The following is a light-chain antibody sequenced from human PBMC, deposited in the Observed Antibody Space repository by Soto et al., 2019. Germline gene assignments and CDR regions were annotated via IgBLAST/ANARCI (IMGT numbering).Light chain of an antibody. J-gene: IGKJ2*01. Sequence: DVQMTQSPSTLSASVGDRVTISCRASQSLRGYLAWYQQKPGKAPNLLIYKVSNLDNGVQPRFSGGGSGTEFTLTISSLQPDDFATYYCQQYDTYPYTFGQGNKLEIK. CDR3: QQYDTYPYT. CDR2: KVS. CDR1: QSLRGY. V-gene: IGKV1-5*03.